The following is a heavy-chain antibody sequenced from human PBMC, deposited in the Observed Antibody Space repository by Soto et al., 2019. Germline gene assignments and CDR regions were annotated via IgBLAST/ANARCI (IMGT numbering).Heavy chain of an antibody. Sequence: DSQKISCEGCGYSFTRDWIGWVRRMPGKGLEWMGIIYTGDSDTRYSPSFQGKVTISDDRSISNAYMQWSSLKPSETALYYCVRDALRGGSYYDGMDVWGPGT. D-gene: IGHD6-25*01. CDR3: VRDALRGGSYYDGMDV. CDR1: GYSFTRDW. V-gene: IGHV5-51*01. J-gene: IGHJ6*02. CDR2: IYTGDSDT.